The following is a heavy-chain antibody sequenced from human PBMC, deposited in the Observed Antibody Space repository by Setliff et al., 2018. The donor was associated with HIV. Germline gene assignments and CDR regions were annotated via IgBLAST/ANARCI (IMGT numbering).Heavy chain of an antibody. CDR3: AKTQTVITVYGPFDS. CDR2: ISGSGDIT. V-gene: IGHV3-23*01. CDR1: GFSFRSYA. Sequence: PGGSLRLSCAASGFSFRSYAVSWVRQAPGKGLEWVSVISGSGDITYYRESVKGRFTVSRGNSNNTVYLQMNSLRAEDTAMYYCAKTQTVITVYGPFDSRGQGTPVTVSS. J-gene: IGHJ4*02. D-gene: IGHD4-4*01.